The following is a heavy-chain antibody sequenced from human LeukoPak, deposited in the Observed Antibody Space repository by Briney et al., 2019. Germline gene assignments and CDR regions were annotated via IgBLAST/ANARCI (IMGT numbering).Heavy chain of an antibody. Sequence: GASVKVSCKASGYTFTSYGISWVRQAPGQGLEWMGWISAYNGNTNYAQKLQGRVTMTTDTSTSTAYMELRSLRSDDTAVYYCARSHLWGYCTNGVCYTGAFDIWGQGTMVTVSS. CDR1: GYTFTSYG. CDR3: ARSHLWGYCTNGVCYTGAFDI. CDR2: ISAYNGNT. D-gene: IGHD2-8*01. V-gene: IGHV1-18*01. J-gene: IGHJ3*02.